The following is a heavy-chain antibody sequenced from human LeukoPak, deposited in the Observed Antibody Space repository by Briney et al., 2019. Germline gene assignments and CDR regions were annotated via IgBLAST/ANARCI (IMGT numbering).Heavy chain of an antibody. V-gene: IGHV3-21*01. CDR1: GITFSSYS. Sequence: GGSLRLSCAASGITFSSYSMNWVRQAPGKGLEWVSSISSSSSYIYYADSVKGRFTISRDNAKNSLYLQMNSLRAEDTAVYYCARVYRSGSYHAFDIWGQGTMVTVSS. D-gene: IGHD3-10*01. CDR3: ARVYRSGSYHAFDI. J-gene: IGHJ3*02. CDR2: ISSSSSYI.